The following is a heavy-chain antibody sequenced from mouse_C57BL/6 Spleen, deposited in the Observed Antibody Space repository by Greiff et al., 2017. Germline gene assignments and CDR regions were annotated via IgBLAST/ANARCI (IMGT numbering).Heavy chain of an antibody. CDR2: INPSSGYT. Sequence: VQLQQSGAELAKPGASVKLSCKASGYTFTSYWMHWVKQRPGQGLEWIGYINPSSGYTKYNQKFKDKATLTADQSSSTAYMQLSSLTYEDSAVYYCARTKDYAMDYWGQGTSVTVSS. CDR1: GYTFTSYW. J-gene: IGHJ4*01. D-gene: IGHD1-3*01. CDR3: ARTKDYAMDY. V-gene: IGHV1-7*01.